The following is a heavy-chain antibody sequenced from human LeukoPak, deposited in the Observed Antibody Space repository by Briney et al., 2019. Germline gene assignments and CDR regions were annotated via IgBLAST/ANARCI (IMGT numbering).Heavy chain of an antibody. V-gene: IGHV3-21*04. Sequence: GGSLRLSCAASGFTFSSYSMNWVRQAPGKGLEWVSSISSSSSYIYYADSVKGRFTISRDNAKNSLYLQMNSLRAEDTALYYCAKETYYYGSGSSSYGMDVWGQGTTVTVSS. CDR2: ISSSSSYI. CDR3: AKETYYYGSGSSSYGMDV. CDR1: GFTFSSYS. J-gene: IGHJ6*02. D-gene: IGHD3-10*01.